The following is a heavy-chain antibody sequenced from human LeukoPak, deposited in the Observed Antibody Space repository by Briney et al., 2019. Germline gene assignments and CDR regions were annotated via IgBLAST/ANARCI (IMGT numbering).Heavy chain of an antibody. CDR1: GFTFSNYA. CDR3: ARGHTAIDY. V-gene: IGHV3-21*01. CDR2: ISSSSSYI. D-gene: IGHD5-18*01. J-gene: IGHJ4*02. Sequence: PGGSLRLSCAASGFTFSNYAMSWVRQAPGKGLEWVSSISSSSSYIYYAGSVKGRFTISRDNAKNSLYLQMNSLRAEDTAVYYCARGHTAIDYWGQGTLVTVSS.